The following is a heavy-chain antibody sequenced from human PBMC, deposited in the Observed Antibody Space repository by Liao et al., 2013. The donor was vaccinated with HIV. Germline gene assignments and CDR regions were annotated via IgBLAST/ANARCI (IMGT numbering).Heavy chain of an antibody. V-gene: IGHV4-34*01. Sequence: QVQLQESGPGLLKPSETLSLTCAVYGGSFSGYYWSWIRQPPGKGLEWIGEINHSGSTNYNPSLKSRVTISVDTSKNQFSLKLSSVTAADTAVYYCARGLYYYYMDVWGKGTTVTVSS. CDR2: INHSGST. CDR1: GGSFSGYY. J-gene: IGHJ6*03. CDR3: ARGLYYYYMDV.